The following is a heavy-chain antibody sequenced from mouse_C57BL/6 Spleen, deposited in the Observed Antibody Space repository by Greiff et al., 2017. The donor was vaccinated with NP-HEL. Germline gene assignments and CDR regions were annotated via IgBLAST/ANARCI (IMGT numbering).Heavy chain of an antibody. CDR2: INPYNGGT. D-gene: IGHD2-5*01. J-gene: IGHJ3*01. Sequence: VQLQQSGPVLVKPGASVKMSCKASGYTFTDYYMNWVKQSHGKSLEWIGVINPYNGGTSYNQKFKGKATLTVDKSSSTAYMELNSLTSEDSAVYYCAREDSNGGFAYWGQGTLVTVSA. CDR3: AREDSNGGFAY. CDR1: GYTFTDYY. V-gene: IGHV1-19*01.